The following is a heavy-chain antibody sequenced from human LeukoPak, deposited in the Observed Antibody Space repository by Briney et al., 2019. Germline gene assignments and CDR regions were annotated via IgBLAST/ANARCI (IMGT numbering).Heavy chain of an antibody. D-gene: IGHD5-18*01. V-gene: IGHV5-51*01. CDR3: ARQADLDTAMGDY. J-gene: IGHJ4*02. CDR2: IYPGDSDT. CDR1: GYSFTSYW. Sequence: GESLKISCKGSGYSFTSYWIGWVRQMPGKGLEWMGIIYPGDSDTRHSPSFQGQVTISADKSISTAYLQWSSLKASDTAMYYCARQADLDTAMGDYWGQGTLVTVSS.